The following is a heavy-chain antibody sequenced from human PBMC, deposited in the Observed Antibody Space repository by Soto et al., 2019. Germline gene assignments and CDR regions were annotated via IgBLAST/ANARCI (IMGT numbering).Heavy chain of an antibody. CDR1: DFTFSNAG. CDR2: IKSKTDGGTT. Sequence: PGLLLRLSCAASDFTFSNAGMNWVRQAARKGLDGGGRIKSKTDGGTTDYAAPVKGRFTISRDDSKNTLYLQMNSLRTEDTAVYYCTTDNKPTIFGGVAQFNYYSYGMDVWGQGTTVTVSS. D-gene: IGHD3-3*01. J-gene: IGHJ6*02. V-gene: IGHV3-15*07. CDR3: TTDNKPTIFGGVAQFNYYSYGMDV.